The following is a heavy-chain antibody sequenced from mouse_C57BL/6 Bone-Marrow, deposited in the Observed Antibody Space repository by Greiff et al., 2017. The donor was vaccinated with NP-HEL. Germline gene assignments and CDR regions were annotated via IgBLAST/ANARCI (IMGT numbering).Heavy chain of an antibody. Sequence: QVQLQQSGPGLVAPSQSLSITCTVSGFSLTSYGVHWVRQPPGKGLEWLVVIWSDGSTTYNSALKSRLSISKDNSKSQVFLKMNSLQTDDTAMYYCARHGITTVAMDYWGQGTSVTVSS. CDR2: IWSDGST. V-gene: IGHV2-6-1*01. CDR3: ARHGITTVAMDY. D-gene: IGHD1-1*01. J-gene: IGHJ4*01. CDR1: GFSLTSYG.